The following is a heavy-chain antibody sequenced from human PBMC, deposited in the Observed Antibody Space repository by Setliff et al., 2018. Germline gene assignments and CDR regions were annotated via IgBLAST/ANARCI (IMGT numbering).Heavy chain of an antibody. CDR2: ISWDGSST. J-gene: IGHJ4*02. CDR3: TKDRSDSGYAGFDY. Sequence: QPGGTLRLSCVGSGFNFDEFAMHWVRQAPGKGLEWVSFISWDGSSTSYADSVTGRFTIPRDNSKVSLFLEMNSLTTEDTALYYCTKDRSDSGYAGFDYWGQGSQVTVSS. V-gene: IGHV3-43D*04. CDR1: GFNFDEFA. D-gene: IGHD5-12*01.